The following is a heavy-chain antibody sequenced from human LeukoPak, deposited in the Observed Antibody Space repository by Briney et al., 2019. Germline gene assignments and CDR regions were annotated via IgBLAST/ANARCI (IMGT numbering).Heavy chain of an antibody. CDR1: GGSISSSTYY. CDR3: ARLSVWSGYYLD. Sequence: PSETLSLTCTVSGGSISSSTYYWGWIRQSPGKGLEWIGSIYYSGTTYYNPSVKSRVTISVDTSKNQFSLKLSSVTAAATAVYYCARLSVWSGYYLDWGQGTLVTVSS. D-gene: IGHD3-3*01. J-gene: IGHJ4*02. V-gene: IGHV4-39*01. CDR2: IYYSGTT.